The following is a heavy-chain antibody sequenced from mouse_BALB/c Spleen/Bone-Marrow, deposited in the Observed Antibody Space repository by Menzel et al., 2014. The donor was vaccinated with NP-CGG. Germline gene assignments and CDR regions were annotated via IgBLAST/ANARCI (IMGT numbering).Heavy chain of an antibody. J-gene: IGHJ2*01. V-gene: IGHV5-17*02. CDR2: ISSGSSTI. CDR1: GFTFSSFG. Sequence: EVKLMESGGGLVQPGGSRKLSCAASGFTFSSFGMHWVRQAPEKGLEWVAYISSGSSTIYYADTVKGRFTISRDNPKNTLFLQMTSLTSEDTAMYYCASDYDYFDYWGQGTTLTVSS. D-gene: IGHD2-4*01. CDR3: ASDYDYFDY.